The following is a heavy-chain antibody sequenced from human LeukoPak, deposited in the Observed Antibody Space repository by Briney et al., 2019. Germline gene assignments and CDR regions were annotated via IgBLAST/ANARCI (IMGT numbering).Heavy chain of an antibody. J-gene: IGHJ4*02. D-gene: IGHD5-12*01. CDR3: ARRRIVATIDY. V-gene: IGHV4-39*01. CDR2: ISYTGTT. CDR1: GGSISSSGYY. Sequence: SETLSLTCGVSGGSISSSGYYWAWIRQPPGTGLEWIGSISYTGTTYYDPSLKSRLTISADRSKNQFSLKLTSVTAADTAVYYCARRRIVATIDYWGQGTLVTVSS.